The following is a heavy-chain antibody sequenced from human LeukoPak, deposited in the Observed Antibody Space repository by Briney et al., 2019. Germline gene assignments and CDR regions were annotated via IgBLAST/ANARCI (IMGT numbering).Heavy chain of an antibody. CDR2: IKEDGRDK. D-gene: IGHD6-13*01. Sequence: GGSLRLSCAASGFTFSTYWMTWVRQAPGKGREWVANIKEDGRDKYYVDSVKGRFTISRDNAKSSLYLQMNGLRAEDTAVYFCARDSGWFRFDPWGQGTLVTVSS. J-gene: IGHJ5*02. CDR3: ARDSGWFRFDP. V-gene: IGHV3-7*03. CDR1: GFTFSTYW.